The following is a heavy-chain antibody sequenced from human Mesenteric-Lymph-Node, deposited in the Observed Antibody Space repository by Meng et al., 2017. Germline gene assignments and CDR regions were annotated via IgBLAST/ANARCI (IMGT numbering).Heavy chain of an antibody. J-gene: IGHJ4*02. CDR1: GDSIGTYY. CDR3: ARARPVLLWFGELTPENDY. Sequence: SETLSLTCTVSGDSIGTYYWSWIRQPPGMRLEWIGYIYYSGSTNYNPSLKSRVTISVDTSKNQFSLKLSSVTAADTAVYYCARARPVLLWFGELTPENDYWGQGTLVTVSS. D-gene: IGHD3-10*01. V-gene: IGHV4-59*12. CDR2: IYYSGST.